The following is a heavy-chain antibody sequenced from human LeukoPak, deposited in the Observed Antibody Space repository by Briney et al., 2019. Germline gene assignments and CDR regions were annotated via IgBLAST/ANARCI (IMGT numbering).Heavy chain of an antibody. CDR2: ISGSAGST. Sequence: GGSLRLSCAASGISISVYWMTWVRQAPGKGLEWVSTISGSAGSTHYADSVKGRFTISRDNSKNTLYLQMNSLRAEDTAVYYCAKGDWSSFDFWGQGSLVTVSS. CDR3: AKGDWSSFDF. D-gene: IGHD2-21*02. J-gene: IGHJ4*02. CDR1: GISISVYW. V-gene: IGHV3-23*01.